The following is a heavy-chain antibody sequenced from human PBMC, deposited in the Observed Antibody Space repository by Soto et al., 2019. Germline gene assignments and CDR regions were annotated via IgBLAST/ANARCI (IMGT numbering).Heavy chain of an antibody. Sequence: GGSLRLSCAASGFTFSSYSMSWVRQAPGKGLERVSAIRGSGSKTYYADSVKGRFTISRDNSKNTLYLQMNSLRAEDTAVYYCAKDKPPDRHSSRGWFDPWGQGTLVTVSS. CDR3: AKDKPPDRHSSRGWFDP. D-gene: IGHD6-13*01. J-gene: IGHJ5*02. CDR1: GFTFSSYS. CDR2: IRGSGSKT. V-gene: IGHV3-23*01.